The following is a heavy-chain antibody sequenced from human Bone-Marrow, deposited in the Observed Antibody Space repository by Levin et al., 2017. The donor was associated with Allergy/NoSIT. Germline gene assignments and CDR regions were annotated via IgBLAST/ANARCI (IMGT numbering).Heavy chain of an antibody. CDR3: AKDPTTGTTYDFWSSYYTGPFDY. Sequence: HPGGSLRLSCAASGFTFSSYAMSWVRQAPGKGLEWVSAISGSGGSTTYADSVKGRFTISRDNSKNTLYLQMNSLRAEDTAVYYCAKDPTTGTTYDFWSSYYTGPFDYWGQGTLVTVSS. J-gene: IGHJ4*02. D-gene: IGHD3-3*01. CDR1: GFTFSSYA. CDR2: ISGSGGST. V-gene: IGHV3-23*01.